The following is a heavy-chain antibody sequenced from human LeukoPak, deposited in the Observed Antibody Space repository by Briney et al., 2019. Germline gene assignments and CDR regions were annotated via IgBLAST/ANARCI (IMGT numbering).Heavy chain of an antibody. J-gene: IGHJ2*01. CDR3: ARDGFSYDSSGYYFSGGSYWYFDL. D-gene: IGHD3-22*01. V-gene: IGHV3-7*03. Sequence: GGSLRLSCTASGFTFSSYWMSWVRQAPGKGLEWVANIKYDGSEKYYVDSVKGRFTISRDNAKNSLYLQMNSLRAEDTAVFYCARDGFSYDSSGYYFSGGSYWYFDLWGRGTLVTVSS. CDR2: IKYDGSEK. CDR1: GFTFSSYW.